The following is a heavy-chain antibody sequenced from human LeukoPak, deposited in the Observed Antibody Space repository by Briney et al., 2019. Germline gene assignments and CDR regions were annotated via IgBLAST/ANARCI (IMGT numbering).Heavy chain of an antibody. J-gene: IGHJ4*02. V-gene: IGHV3-48*02. D-gene: IGHD3-10*01. Sequence: GGSLRLSCAASGFTFSSYSMNWVRQAPGKGLEWVSYISSSSSTIYYADSVKGRFIISRDNAKNSLYLQMNSLRDEDTAVYYCARDSFYGSGTYYNAGGRFDYWGQGTLVTVSS. CDR1: GFTFSSYS. CDR3: ARDSFYGSGTYYNAGGRFDY. CDR2: ISSSSSTI.